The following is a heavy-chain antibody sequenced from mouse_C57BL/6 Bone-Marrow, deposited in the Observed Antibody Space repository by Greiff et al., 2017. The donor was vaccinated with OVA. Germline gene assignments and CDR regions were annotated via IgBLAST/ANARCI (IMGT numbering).Heavy chain of an antibody. Sequence: QVQLQQSGAELVKPGASVKLSCKASGYTFTSYWMHWVKQRPGQGLEWIGMIHPNSGSTNYNEKFKSKATLTVDKSSSTAYMQLSSLTSEDSAVYYCARRSFYYDYPWFAYWGQGTLVTVSA. J-gene: IGHJ3*01. D-gene: IGHD2-4*01. V-gene: IGHV1-64*01. CDR3: ARRSFYYDYPWFAY. CDR2: IHPNSGST. CDR1: GYTFTSYW.